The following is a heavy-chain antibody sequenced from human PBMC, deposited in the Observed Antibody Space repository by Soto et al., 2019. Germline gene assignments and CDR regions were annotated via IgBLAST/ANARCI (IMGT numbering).Heavy chain of an antibody. D-gene: IGHD3-3*01. Sequence: PSETLSLTCAVSGGSISSGGYSWSWIRQPPGKGLEWIGYIYHSGSTYYNPSLKSRVTMSVDTSKNQFSLKLSSVTAADTAVYYCARHVLGMVIITYFDYWGQGTLVTVSS. V-gene: IGHV4-30-2*01. J-gene: IGHJ4*02. CDR3: ARHVLGMVIITYFDY. CDR2: IYHSGST. CDR1: GGSISSGGYS.